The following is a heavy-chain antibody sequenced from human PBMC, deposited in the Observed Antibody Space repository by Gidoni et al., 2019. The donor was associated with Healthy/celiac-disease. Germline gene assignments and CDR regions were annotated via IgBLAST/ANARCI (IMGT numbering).Heavy chain of an antibody. CDR1: GFTFDDYA. CDR3: AKDMRATIFRSCFDY. J-gene: IGHJ4*02. V-gene: IGHV3-9*01. D-gene: IGHD3-3*01. CDR2: ISWNSGSI. Sequence: EVQLVESGGGLVQPGRSLRLYCAASGFTFDDYAMPWVRQAPGKGLEWVSGISWNSGSIGYADSVKGRFTISRDNAKNSLYLQMNSLRAEDTALYYCAKDMRATIFRSCFDYWGQGTLVTVSS.